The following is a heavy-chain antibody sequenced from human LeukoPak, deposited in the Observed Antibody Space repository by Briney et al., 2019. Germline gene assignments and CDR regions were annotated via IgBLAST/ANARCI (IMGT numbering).Heavy chain of an antibody. D-gene: IGHD1-1*01. V-gene: IGHV3-21*01. CDR3: ARSAAGTYY. J-gene: IGHJ4*02. Sequence: GGSLRLSCAASGFTFSTYGMHWVRQAPGKGREWVSSISSSSSYKYYTDSVKGRFTISRDNAKNSLYLQMNSLRAEDTAVYYCARSAAGTYYWGQGTLVTVSS. CDR1: GFTFSTYG. CDR2: ISSSSSYK.